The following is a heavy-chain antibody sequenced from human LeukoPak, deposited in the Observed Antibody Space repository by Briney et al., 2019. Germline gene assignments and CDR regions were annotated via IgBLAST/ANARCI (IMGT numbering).Heavy chain of an antibody. CDR1: GGTFSSYA. Sequence: SVTVSCKASGGTFSSYAISWVRQAPGQGLEGMGGIIPIFGTANYAQKFQGRVTITTDESTSTAYMELSSLRSEDTAVYYCARAQTGDTAFSFDYWGQGTLVTVSS. D-gene: IGHD5-18*01. CDR3: ARAQTGDTAFSFDY. V-gene: IGHV1-69*05. CDR2: IIPIFGTA. J-gene: IGHJ4*02.